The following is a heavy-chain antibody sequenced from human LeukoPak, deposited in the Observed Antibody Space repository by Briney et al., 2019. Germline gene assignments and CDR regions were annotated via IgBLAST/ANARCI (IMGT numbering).Heavy chain of an antibody. J-gene: IGHJ5*02. Sequence: GGSLRLSCAASGFTFSSYAMSWVRQAPGKGLEWVSAISGSGGSTYYADSVKGRFTISRDNSKNTLYLQMNSLRAEDTAVYYCARDGAGGSSLLWFGEWGFDPWGQGTLVTVSS. CDR2: ISGSGGST. D-gene: IGHD3-10*01. V-gene: IGHV3-23*01. CDR1: GFTFSSYA. CDR3: ARDGAGGSSLLWFGEWGFDP.